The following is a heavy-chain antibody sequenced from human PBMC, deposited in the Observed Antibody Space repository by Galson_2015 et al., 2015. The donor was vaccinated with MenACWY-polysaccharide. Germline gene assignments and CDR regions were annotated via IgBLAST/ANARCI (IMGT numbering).Heavy chain of an antibody. CDR3: ARGDFWSGSPWDF. J-gene: IGHJ4*02. D-gene: IGHD3-3*01. CDR1: GGSFSDYY. V-gene: IGHV4-34*01. CDR2: VNHSGNT. Sequence: SETLSLTCAVNGGSFSDYYWTWIRQAPGMRPEWIGEVNHSGNTNYTPSLKSRVTISVDTSKNQFSLNLTSVTVADTAVYYCARGDFWSGSPWDFWGQGTLVTVSS.